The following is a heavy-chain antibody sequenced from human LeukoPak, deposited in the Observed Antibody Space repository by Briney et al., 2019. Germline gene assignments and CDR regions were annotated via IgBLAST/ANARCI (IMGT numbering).Heavy chain of an antibody. Sequence: GWSLTLSCVASGFKFADYAMHWVRPIPGGGVAWVSITSGDGGHTYFANSVEGRLTIYRDNSKNSLYLQMNSLRTEDTAFYYCAKDMVWGWFFDLWGRGTLVTVSS. CDR2: TSGDGGHT. D-gene: IGHD7-27*01. V-gene: IGHV3-43*02. CDR1: GFKFADYA. J-gene: IGHJ2*01. CDR3: AKDMVWGWFFDL.